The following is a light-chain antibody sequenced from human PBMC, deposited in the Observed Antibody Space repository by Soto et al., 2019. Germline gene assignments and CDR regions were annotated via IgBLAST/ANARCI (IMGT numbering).Light chain of an antibody. V-gene: IGLV2-8*01. Sequence: QSALTQPPSASGTPGQSVTIPCTGTSSVVGDYNYVSWYQQHPGKAPKLVIYEVSRRPSGVPDRFSGSKSGNTASLTVSGLQAEDEADYYCSSNAGSNNLVFGGGTKLTVL. CDR3: SSNAGSNNLV. CDR2: EVS. J-gene: IGLJ2*01. CDR1: SSVVGDYNY.